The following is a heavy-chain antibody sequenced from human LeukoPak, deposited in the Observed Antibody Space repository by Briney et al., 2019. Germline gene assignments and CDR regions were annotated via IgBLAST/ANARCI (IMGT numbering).Heavy chain of an antibody. V-gene: IGHV1-24*01. J-gene: IGHJ4*02. CDR3: ATDLHGSGSFDY. Sequence: WASVTVSCTVSGYTLTELSMHWVRQAPGKGLEWMGGFDPEDGETIYAQKFQGRVTMTEDTSTDTAYMELSSLRSEDTAVYYCATDLHGSGSFDYWGQGTLVTVSS. CDR1: GYTLTELS. D-gene: IGHD3-10*01. CDR2: FDPEDGET.